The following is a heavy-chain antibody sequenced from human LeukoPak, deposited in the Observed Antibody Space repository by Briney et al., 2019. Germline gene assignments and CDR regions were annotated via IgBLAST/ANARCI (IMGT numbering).Heavy chain of an antibody. CDR2: TYYRSKWYN. D-gene: IGHD3-22*01. Sequence: SQTLSLTCAISGDSVSSNSAAWNWIRQSPSRGLEWLGRTYYRSKWYNDYALSVKSRITINPDTSKNQFSLQVNSVTPEDTAVYYCARMFYSESSGFLDYWGQGTLVTVSS. V-gene: IGHV6-1*01. CDR1: GDSVSSNSAA. J-gene: IGHJ4*02. CDR3: ARMFYSESSGFLDY.